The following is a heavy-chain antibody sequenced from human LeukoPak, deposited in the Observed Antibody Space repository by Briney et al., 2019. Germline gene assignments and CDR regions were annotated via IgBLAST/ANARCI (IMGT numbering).Heavy chain of an antibody. D-gene: IGHD2-2*01. Sequence: SETLSLTCTVSGGSISSYYWSWIRQPPGKGLEWIGYIYTSGSTNYNPSLKSRVTISVDTSKNQFSLKLSSVTAADTAVYYCAGPKCSSTSCYADWYFDLWGRGTLVTVSS. V-gene: IGHV4-4*09. CDR3: AGPKCSSTSCYADWYFDL. CDR1: GGSISSYY. CDR2: IYTSGST. J-gene: IGHJ2*01.